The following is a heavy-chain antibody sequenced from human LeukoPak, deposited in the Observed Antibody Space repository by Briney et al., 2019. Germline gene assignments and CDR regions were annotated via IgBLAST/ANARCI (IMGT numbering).Heavy chain of an antibody. J-gene: IGHJ4*02. D-gene: IGHD3-10*01. CDR2: IKRDGSEK. CDR1: GFNFGTHW. CDR3: ARLDGIWFGELLSPFYFDY. V-gene: IGHV3-7*01. Sequence: KTGGSLRLSCAASGFNFGTHWMTWVRQAPGKGLECVATIKRDGSEKYYVDSVKGRFTISRDNAKNLLYLQMNSLRAEDTAVYYCARLDGIWFGELLSPFYFDYWGQGTLVTVSS.